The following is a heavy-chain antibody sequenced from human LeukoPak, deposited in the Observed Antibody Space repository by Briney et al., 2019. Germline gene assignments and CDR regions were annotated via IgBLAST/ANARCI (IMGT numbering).Heavy chain of an antibody. CDR2: ISSNGGST. Sequence: GGSLRLSCAASGFTFSSYAMHWVRQAPGKGLEYVSAISSNGGSTYYANSVKGRFTISRDNSKNTLYLQMGSLRAEDMAVYYCARDRGPFYYGSGSYGYFDYWGQGTLVTVSS. J-gene: IGHJ4*02. V-gene: IGHV3-64*01. CDR3: ARDRGPFYYGSGSYGYFDY. D-gene: IGHD3-10*01. CDR1: GFTFSSYA.